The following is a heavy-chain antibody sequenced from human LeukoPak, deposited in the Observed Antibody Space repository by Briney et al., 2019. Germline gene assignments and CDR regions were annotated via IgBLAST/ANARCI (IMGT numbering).Heavy chain of an antibody. V-gene: IGHV4-61*01. CDR3: ARGREWEPKVFDY. Sequence: SETLSLTCTVSGGSISSSSYYWSWIRQPPGKGLEWIGYIYYSGSTNYNPSLKSRVTISVDTSKNQFSLKLSSVTAADTAVYYCARGREWEPKVFDYWGQGTLVTVSS. CDR2: IYYSGST. D-gene: IGHD1-26*01. J-gene: IGHJ4*02. CDR1: GGSISSSSYY.